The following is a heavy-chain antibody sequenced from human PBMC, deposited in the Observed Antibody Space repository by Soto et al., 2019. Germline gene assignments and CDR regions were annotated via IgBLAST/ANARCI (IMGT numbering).Heavy chain of an antibody. CDR3: AKILSSSSPFDY. Sequence: QVQLVESGGGVVQPGRSLRLSCAASGFTFSSYGMHWVRQAPGKGLEWVAVIWYDGSNKYYADSVKGRFTISRDNSKNTLYLQMNSLRAEDTAVYYCAKILSSSSPFDYWGQGTLVTVSS. CDR2: IWYDGSNK. CDR1: GFTFSSYG. J-gene: IGHJ4*02. D-gene: IGHD6-6*01. V-gene: IGHV3-33*06.